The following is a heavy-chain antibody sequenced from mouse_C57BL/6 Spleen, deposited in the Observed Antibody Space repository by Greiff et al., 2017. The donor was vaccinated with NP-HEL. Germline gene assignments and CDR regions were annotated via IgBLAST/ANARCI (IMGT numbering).Heavy chain of an antibody. V-gene: IGHV1-55*01. D-gene: IGHD1-1*01. CDR1: GYTFTSYW. CDR2: IYPGSGST. J-gene: IGHJ2*01. CDR3: AREGFHYYGSSFDY. Sequence: QVQLQQPGAELVKPGASVKMSCKASGYTFTSYWITWVKQRPGQGLEWIGDIYPGSGSTNYNEKFKSKATLTVDTSSSTAYMQLSSLTSEDSAVYYCAREGFHYYGSSFDYWGQGTTLTVSS.